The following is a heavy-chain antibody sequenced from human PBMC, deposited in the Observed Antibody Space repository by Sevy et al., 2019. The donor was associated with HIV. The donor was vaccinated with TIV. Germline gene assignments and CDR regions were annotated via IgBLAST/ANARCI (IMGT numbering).Heavy chain of an antibody. J-gene: IGHJ3*02. D-gene: IGHD2-15*01. V-gene: IGHV3-23*01. CDR3: AKDIVVVVGEAFDI. Sequence: GGSLRLSCAASGFTVSNYAMNWVRQAPGKGLEWVSAISGRGDDTYYADSVKGRFTISRDKSKNTLYLQRNSLRAEDTDVYYCAKDIVVVVGEAFDIWGQGTMVTVSS. CDR2: ISGRGDDT. CDR1: GFTVSNYA.